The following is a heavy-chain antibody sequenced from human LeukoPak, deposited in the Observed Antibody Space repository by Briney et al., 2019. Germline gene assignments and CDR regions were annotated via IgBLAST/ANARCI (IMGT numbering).Heavy chain of an antibody. J-gene: IGHJ4*02. D-gene: IGHD5-12*01. CDR2: IKSKTDGGTT. CDR3: TSGYDYGSSDY. Sequence: GGSLRLSCAASGFTFSNAWMSWVRQAPGKGLEWVGRIKSKTDGGTTDYAAPVKGRFTISRDDSKNTLYLQMNSLKTEDTAVYYCTSGYDYGSSDYWGQGTLVTVSS. CDR1: GFTFSNAW. V-gene: IGHV3-15*01.